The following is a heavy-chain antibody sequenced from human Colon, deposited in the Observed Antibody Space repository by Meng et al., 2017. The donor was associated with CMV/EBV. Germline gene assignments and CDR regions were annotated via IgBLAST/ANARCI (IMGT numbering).Heavy chain of an antibody. Sequence: QGQLRPWGAGLLKPSETRSRTCAVYGGSFSGYYWSWIRQPPGKGLEWIGEINHSGSTNYNPSLKSRVTISVDTSKNQFSLKLSSVTAADTAVYYCASILFAAAAGGWGGYWGQGTLVTVSS. V-gene: IGHV4-34*02. CDR3: ASILFAAAAGGWGGY. J-gene: IGHJ4*02. D-gene: IGHD6-13*01. CDR1: GGSFSGYY. CDR2: INHSGST.